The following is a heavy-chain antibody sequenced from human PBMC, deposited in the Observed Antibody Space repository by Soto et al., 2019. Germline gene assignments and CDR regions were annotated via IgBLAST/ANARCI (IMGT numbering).Heavy chain of an antibody. CDR1: GYSFLNYW. Sequence: GESLKISCKTSGYSFLNYWIGWVRQMPGKGLEWMGIIYPGDSDARYSPSFQGQVTISADKSISTVYLQWSSLKASDTAKYYCARHIVDTPMTASFNYWGQGTQVTVSS. V-gene: IGHV5-51*01. J-gene: IGHJ4*02. D-gene: IGHD5-18*01. CDR3: ARHIVDTPMTASFNY. CDR2: IYPGDSDA.